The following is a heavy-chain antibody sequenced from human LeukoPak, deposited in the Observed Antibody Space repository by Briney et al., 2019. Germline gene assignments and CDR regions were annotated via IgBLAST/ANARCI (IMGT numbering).Heavy chain of an antibody. V-gene: IGHV3-7*01. D-gene: IGHD3-22*01. CDR2: IKQDGSEK. J-gene: IGHJ6*02. Sequence: PGGSLRLSCAASGFTFSSYWMSWVRQAPGKGLEWVANIKQDGSEKYYVDSVKGRFTISRDNAKNSLYLQMNSLRAEDTAVYYCARVGRYYYDSSGYYQTTDATSGGMDVWGQGTTVTVSS. CDR1: GFTFSSYW. CDR3: ARVGRYYYDSSGYYQTTDATSGGMDV.